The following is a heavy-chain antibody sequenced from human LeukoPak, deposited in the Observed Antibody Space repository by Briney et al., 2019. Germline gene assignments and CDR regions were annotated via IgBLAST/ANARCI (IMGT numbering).Heavy chain of an antibody. Sequence: GASVKVSCKASGYTFTSYGISWVRQAPGQGLEWIGWISAYNGNTNYAQKLQGRVTMTTDTSTSAAYMELRSLRSDDTAVYYCARAPRIAVADIFDYWGQGTLVTVSS. CDR1: GYTFTSYG. V-gene: IGHV1-18*01. J-gene: IGHJ4*02. CDR3: ARAPRIAVADIFDY. CDR2: ISAYNGNT. D-gene: IGHD6-19*01.